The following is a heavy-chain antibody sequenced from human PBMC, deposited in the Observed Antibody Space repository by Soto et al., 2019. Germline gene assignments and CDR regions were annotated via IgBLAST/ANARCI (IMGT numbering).Heavy chain of an antibody. CDR2: IYYSGST. CDR3: AREDTAMGIDY. V-gene: IGHV4-59*01. D-gene: IGHD5-18*01. J-gene: IGHJ4*02. CDR1: GGSISSYY. Sequence: PSETLSLTCTVSGGSISSYYWSWIRQPPGKGLEWIGYIYYSGSTNYNPSLKSRVTISVDTSKNQFSLKLSSVTAADTAVYYCAREDTAMGIDYWGQGTLVTVSS.